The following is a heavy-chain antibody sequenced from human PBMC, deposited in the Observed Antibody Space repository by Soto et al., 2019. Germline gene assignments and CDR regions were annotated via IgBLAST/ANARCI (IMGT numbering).Heavy chain of an antibody. V-gene: IGHV4-4*07. CDR1: GVSITPYF. CDR3: ARHLDVDPSLDHYYFDL. D-gene: IGHD3-3*01. CDR2: IYASGRT. Sequence: QVQLQESGPGLVKPSETLSLTCTVSGVSITPYFWSWIRQPAGEAPEWLGHIYASGRTTYNPSLKSRVTMFVSQTQVSLRLTSVTAADTAVYYCARHLDVDPSLDHYYFDLWGRGALVTVS. J-gene: IGHJ2*01.